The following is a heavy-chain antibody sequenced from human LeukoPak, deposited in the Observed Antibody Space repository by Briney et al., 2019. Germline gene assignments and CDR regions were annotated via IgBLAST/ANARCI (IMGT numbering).Heavy chain of an antibody. CDR3: AKVGAYYYGSGSYYSFFDY. Sequence: WGSLRLSCAASGFTFSSYAMHWVRQAPGKGLEWVSAISGSGGSTYYADSVKGRFTISRDNSKNTLYLQMNSLRAEDTAVYYCAKVGAYYYGSGSYYSFFDYWGQGTLVTVSS. CDR1: GFTFSSYA. J-gene: IGHJ4*02. V-gene: IGHV3-23*01. D-gene: IGHD3-10*01. CDR2: ISGSGGST.